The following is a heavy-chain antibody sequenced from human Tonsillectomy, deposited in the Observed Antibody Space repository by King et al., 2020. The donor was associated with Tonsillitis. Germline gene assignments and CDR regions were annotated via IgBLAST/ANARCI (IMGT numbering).Heavy chain of an antibody. CDR1: GFTFSSYN. D-gene: IGHD3-22*01. J-gene: IGHJ4*02. CDR3: ARVRDYYDRSGYYRYFDY. V-gene: IGHV3-48*02. Sequence: VQLVESGGGLVQPGGSLRVSCAASGFTFSSYNMNWVRQAPGKGLEWLSHISPSSSTIYYADSVKGRFTISRDNAKNSLYLQMNSLRDEDTAVYYCARVRDYYDRSGYYRYFDYWGQGTLVTVSS. CDR2: ISPSSSTI.